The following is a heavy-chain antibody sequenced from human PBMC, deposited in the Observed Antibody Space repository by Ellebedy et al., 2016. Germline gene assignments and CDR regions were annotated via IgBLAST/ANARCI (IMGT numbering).Heavy chain of an antibody. J-gene: IGHJ6*03. V-gene: IGHV4-34*01. Sequence: SETLSLTXAVYGGSFSGYYWSWIRQPPGKGLEWIGEINHSGSTNYNPSLKSRVTISVDTSKNQFSLKLSSVTAADTAVYYCARGPYCSSTSCYYYYYMDVWGKGTTVTVSS. CDR2: INHSGST. CDR1: GGSFSGYY. CDR3: ARGPYCSSTSCYYYYYMDV. D-gene: IGHD2-2*01.